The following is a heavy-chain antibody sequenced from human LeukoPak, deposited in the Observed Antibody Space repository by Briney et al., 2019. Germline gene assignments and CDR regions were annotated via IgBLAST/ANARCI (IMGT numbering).Heavy chain of an antibody. J-gene: IGHJ4*02. D-gene: IGHD6-13*01. V-gene: IGHV1-69*06. CDR3: AHPYSSSWYYFDY. CDR1: GGTFSSYA. Sequence: SVKVSCKASGGTFSSYAISWVRQAPGQGLEWMGGIIPIFGTASYAQKFQGRVTITADKSTSTAYMELSSLRSEDTAVYYCAHPYSSSWYYFDYWGQGTLVTVSS. CDR2: IIPIFGTA.